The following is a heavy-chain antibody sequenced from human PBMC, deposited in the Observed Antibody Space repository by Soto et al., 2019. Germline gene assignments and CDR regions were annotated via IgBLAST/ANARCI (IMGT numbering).Heavy chain of an antibody. Sequence: GGSLRLSCAASGFTFSSYAMSWVRQAPGKGLEWVSAISGSGGSTYYADSVKGRFTISRDNSKNTLYLQMNSLRAEDTAVYYCAKDFHSFYGDYGRVFDYWGQGTLVTVSS. J-gene: IGHJ4*02. V-gene: IGHV3-23*01. CDR1: GFTFSSYA. D-gene: IGHD4-17*01. CDR3: AKDFHSFYGDYGRVFDY. CDR2: ISGSGGST.